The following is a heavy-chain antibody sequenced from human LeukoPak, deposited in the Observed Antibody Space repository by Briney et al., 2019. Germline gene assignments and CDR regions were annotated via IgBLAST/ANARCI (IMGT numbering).Heavy chain of an antibody. CDR3: ARDLGWGYGDVDWFDP. D-gene: IGHD4-17*01. CDR1: GYTFTGYY. CDR2: INPNSGGT. J-gene: IGHJ5*02. V-gene: IGHV1-2*02. Sequence: ASVKVSCTASGYTFTGYYMHWVRQAPGQGLEWMGWINPNSGGTNYAQKFQGRVTMTRDTSISTAYMELSRLRSDDTAVYYCARDLGWGYGDVDWFDPWGQGTLVTVSS.